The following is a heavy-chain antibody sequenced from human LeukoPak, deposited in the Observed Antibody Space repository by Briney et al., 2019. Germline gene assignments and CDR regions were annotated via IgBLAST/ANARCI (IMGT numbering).Heavy chain of an antibody. CDR1: GGSFSGYY. Sequence: SETLSLTCAVYGGSFSGYYWTWIRQPPGKGLEWIGEINHSGGTNYNPSLKSRVTISVDTSKNQFSLKLSSVTAADTAVYYCAAITIFGVVKLWGQGTLVTVSS. CDR3: AAITIFGVVKL. J-gene: IGHJ4*02. V-gene: IGHV4-34*01. D-gene: IGHD3-3*01. CDR2: INHSGGT.